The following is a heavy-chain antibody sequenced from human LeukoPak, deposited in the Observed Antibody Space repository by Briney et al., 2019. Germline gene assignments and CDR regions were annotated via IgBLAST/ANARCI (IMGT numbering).Heavy chain of an antibody. V-gene: IGHV3-48*01. D-gene: IGHD1-26*01. CDR2: ISSSSSTI. J-gene: IGHJ4*02. CDR1: GFTFDDYG. CDR3: ARDKIEGATKYDY. Sequence: GGSLRLSCAASGFTFDDYGMSWVRQAPGKGLEWVSYISSSSSTIYYADSVKGRFTISRDNAKNSLYLQMNSLRAEDTAVYYCARDKIEGATKYDYWGQGTLVSVSS.